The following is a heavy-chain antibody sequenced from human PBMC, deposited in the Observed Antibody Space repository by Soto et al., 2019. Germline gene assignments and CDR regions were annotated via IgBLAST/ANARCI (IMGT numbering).Heavy chain of an antibody. J-gene: IGHJ5*01. CDR3: TRALSGSYDS. Sequence: PSQTLSLTCAISGDSVSSKSATWNWIRQSPSRGLEWLGRTYYRSKWSTDYAVSVNNRITINPDTSKNQFFLQLNSVTPEDTAMYYCTRALSGSYDSWGQGTLVTVSS. D-gene: IGHD1-26*01. CDR1: GDSVSSKSAT. V-gene: IGHV6-1*01. CDR2: TYYRSKWST.